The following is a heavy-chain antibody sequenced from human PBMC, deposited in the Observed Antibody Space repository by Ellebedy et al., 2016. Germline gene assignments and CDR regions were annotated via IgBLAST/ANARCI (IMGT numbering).Heavy chain of an antibody. D-gene: IGHD1-1*01. J-gene: IGHJ3*02. CDR3: AREAGTYVSDAFDI. CDR1: GFTFSSYS. V-gene: IGHV3-21*01. CDR2: ISSSSSYI. Sequence: GESLKISXAASGFTFSSYSMNWVRQAPGKGLEWVSSISSSSSYIYYADSVKGRFTISRDNAKNSLYLQMNSLRAEDTAVYYCAREAGTYVSDAFDIWGQGTMVTVSS.